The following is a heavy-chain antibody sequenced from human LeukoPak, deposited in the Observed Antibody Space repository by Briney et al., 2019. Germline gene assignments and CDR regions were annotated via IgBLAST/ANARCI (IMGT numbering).Heavy chain of an antibody. Sequence: ASVKVSCMASGYTFTGYYMHWVRQAPGQGLEWMGRINPNSGDTNYAQKFQGRVTMSRDTSISTAYMELSRLRSDDTAVYYCAREINSSAYYWGQGTLVTVSS. CDR2: INPNSGDT. J-gene: IGHJ4*02. D-gene: IGHD3-22*01. CDR3: AREINSSAYY. CDR1: GYTFTGYY. V-gene: IGHV1-2*06.